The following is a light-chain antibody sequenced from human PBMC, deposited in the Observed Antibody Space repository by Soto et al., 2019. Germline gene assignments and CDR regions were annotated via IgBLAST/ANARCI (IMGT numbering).Light chain of an antibody. CDR3: LSYSSSTSPYV. Sequence: QSVLAQPASVSWSPGQSITISCTGTSSDVGGYNFVSWYQQHPGKAPKLMIYDVTNRPSGASNRFSGSQSGNTASLTISGLQAEDEADYYCLSYSSSTSPYVLGTGTKVTVL. V-gene: IGLV2-14*01. CDR1: SSDVGGYNF. J-gene: IGLJ1*01. CDR2: DVT.